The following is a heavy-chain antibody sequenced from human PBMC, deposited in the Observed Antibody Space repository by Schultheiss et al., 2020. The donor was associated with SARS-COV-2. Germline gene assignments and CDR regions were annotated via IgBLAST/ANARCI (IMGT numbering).Heavy chain of an antibody. D-gene: IGHD1-1*01. CDR2: IYSGGST. V-gene: IGHV3-53*01. CDR1: GFTVSSNY. Sequence: GGSLRLSCAASGFTVSSNYMSWVRQAPGKGLEWVSVIYSGGSTYYADSVKGRFTISRDNSKNTLYLQMNSLRAEDTAVYYCARERGGNDEFDYWGQGTLVTVSS. J-gene: IGHJ4*02. CDR3: ARERGGNDEFDY.